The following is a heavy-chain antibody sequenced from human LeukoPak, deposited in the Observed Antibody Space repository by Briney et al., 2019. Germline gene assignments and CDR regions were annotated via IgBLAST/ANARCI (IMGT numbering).Heavy chain of an antibody. D-gene: IGHD6-19*01. J-gene: IGHJ6*03. CDR3: TRLRSEYSGGRRGLNYYYYYMDV. CDR1: GFTFSSYG. Sequence: PGGSLRLSCAASGFTFSSYGMHWVRQASGKGLEWVGRIRSKANSYATAYAASVKGRFTISRDDSKNTAYLQMNSLKTEDTAVYYCTRLRSEYSGGRRGLNYYYYYMDVWGKGTTVTVSS. CDR2: IRSKANSYAT. V-gene: IGHV3-73*01.